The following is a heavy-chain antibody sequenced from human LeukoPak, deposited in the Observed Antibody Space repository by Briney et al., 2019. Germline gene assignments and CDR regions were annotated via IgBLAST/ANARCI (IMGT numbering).Heavy chain of an antibody. J-gene: IGHJ6*03. CDR2: ISAYNGNT. CDR3: ARAEYCGGDCYSGGYYYYYMDV. D-gene: IGHD2-21*02. CDR1: GYTFTSYG. Sequence: GASVKVSCKASGYTFTSYGISWVRQAPGQGLEWMGWISAYNGNTNYAQKLQGRVTMTTDTSTSTAYMELSSLRSEDTAVYYCARAEYCGGDCYSGGYYYYYMDVWGKGTTVTISS. V-gene: IGHV1-18*01.